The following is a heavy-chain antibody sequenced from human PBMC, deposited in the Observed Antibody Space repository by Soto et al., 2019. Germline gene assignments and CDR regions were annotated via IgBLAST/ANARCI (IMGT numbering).Heavy chain of an antibody. CDR1: GGTFSSYR. CDR2: IVPIYRTA. V-gene: IGHV1-69*13. CDR3: VRDSGAKLSSS. Sequence: SVKVSCKASGGTFSSYRINWVRQAPGQGLEWVGGIVPIYRTADYAQKSQGRVTITADESARTSYMELHSLKSQDTAVYYCVRDSGAKLSSSWGQGTLVTVSS. J-gene: IGHJ4*02. D-gene: IGHD6-13*01.